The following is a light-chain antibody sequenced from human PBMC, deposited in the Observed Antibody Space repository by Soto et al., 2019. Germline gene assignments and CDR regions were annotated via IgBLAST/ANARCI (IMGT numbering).Light chain of an antibody. V-gene: IGLV2-14*01. CDR3: SSFTTTDTPMV. CDR1: SSDVGGYNH. Sequence: QSALTQPASVSGSPGQSITISCTGASSDVGGYNHVSWYQQHPGKAPKLMIYDVSSRPSGVSNRFSGSKAADTASLTISGLQAEDEAIYYCSSFTTTDTPMVFGGGTKLPS. J-gene: IGLJ2*01. CDR2: DVS.